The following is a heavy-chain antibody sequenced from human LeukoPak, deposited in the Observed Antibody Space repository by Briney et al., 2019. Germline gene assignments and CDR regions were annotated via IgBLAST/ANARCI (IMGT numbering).Heavy chain of an antibody. CDR3: AKILGYCSGGSCQYYFDY. J-gene: IGHJ4*02. Sequence: GGSLRLSCAASGFTFSDYNMNWVRQAPGKGLEWVSSYSSSGSHIYYADSVKGRFTISRDNAKNSLYLQMNSLRAEDTALYYCAKILGYCSGGSCQYYFDYWGQGTLVTVSS. CDR1: GFTFSDYN. D-gene: IGHD2-15*01. V-gene: IGHV3-21*04. CDR2: YSSSGSHI.